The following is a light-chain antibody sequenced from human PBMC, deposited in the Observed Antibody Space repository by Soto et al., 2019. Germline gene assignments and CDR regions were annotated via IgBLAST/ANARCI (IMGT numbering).Light chain of an antibody. J-gene: IGKJ1*01. CDR2: DAS. CDR1: QSVSTR. Sequence: DIQMTQSPSTLPASVGDRVTIVCRASQSVSTRLAWHQQKPGKAPQVLIYDASSWAGGVPSRFTGRGSGTEFTLTINSLQADDFATYYCQQYSVYWTFGQGTKVYIK. V-gene: IGKV1-5*02. CDR3: QQYSVYWT.